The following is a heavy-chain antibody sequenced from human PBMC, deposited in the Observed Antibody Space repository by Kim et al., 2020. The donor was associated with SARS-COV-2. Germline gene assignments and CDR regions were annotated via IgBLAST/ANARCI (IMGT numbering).Heavy chain of an antibody. CDR3: ARGPGYCSSTSCYAFDY. V-gene: IGHV1-3*01. Sequence: ASVKVSCKASGYTFTSYAMHWVRQAPGQRLEWMGWINAGNGNTKYSQKFQGRVTITRDTSASTAYMELSSLRSEDTAVYYCARGPGYCSSTSCYAFDYWGQGTLVTVSS. CDR2: INAGNGNT. D-gene: IGHD2-2*01. J-gene: IGHJ4*02. CDR1: GYTFTSYA.